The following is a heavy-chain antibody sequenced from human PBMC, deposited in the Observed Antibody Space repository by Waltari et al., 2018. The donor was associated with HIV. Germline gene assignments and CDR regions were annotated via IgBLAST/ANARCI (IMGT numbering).Heavy chain of an antibody. CDR2: LYYSGST. Sequence: QVQLQESGPGLVKPSQTLSLTCTVSGGSISSGGYYWSWIRPHPGTGLEWIGYLYYSGSTYYNPSLKSRVTISVDTSKNQFSLKLSSVTAADTAVYYCARVSVYCGGDCYPSWFDPWGQGTLVTVSS. J-gene: IGHJ5*02. CDR1: GGSISSGGYY. D-gene: IGHD2-21*02. CDR3: ARVSVYCGGDCYPSWFDP. V-gene: IGHV4-31*03.